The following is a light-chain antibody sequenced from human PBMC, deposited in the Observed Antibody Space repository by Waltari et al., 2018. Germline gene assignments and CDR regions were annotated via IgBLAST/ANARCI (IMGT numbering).Light chain of an antibody. J-gene: IGKJ2*01. CDR2: KAS. CDR1: QSISSW. V-gene: IGKV1-5*03. Sequence: DIQMTQSPSPPSASAGHRVPIPCRASQSISSWLAWYQQKPGKAPKLLIYKASSLESGVPSRFSGSGSGTEFTLTISSLQPDDFATYYCQQYNSYSPYTFGQGTKLEIK. CDR3: QQYNSYSPYT.